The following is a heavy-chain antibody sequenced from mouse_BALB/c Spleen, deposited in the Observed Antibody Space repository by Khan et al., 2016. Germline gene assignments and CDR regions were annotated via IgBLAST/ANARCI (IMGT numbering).Heavy chain of an antibody. D-gene: IGHD4-1*01. CDR1: GFSLNTYGIG. J-gene: IGHJ3*01. CDR3: AGITRWDGAF. V-gene: IGHV8-11*01. CDR2: IWWNDNN. Sequence: QVTLKESGPGILQPSQTLSLTCSFSGFSLNTYGIGVGWIRQPSGKGLEWLAYIWWNDNNSYNTALKSRLTISKDTSNNQVFLKIASVDTADTSTYYCAGITRWDGAFGGQGTLVTVSS.